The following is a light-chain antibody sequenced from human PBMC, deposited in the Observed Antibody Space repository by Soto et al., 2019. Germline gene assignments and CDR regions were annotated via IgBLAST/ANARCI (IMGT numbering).Light chain of an antibody. CDR3: QQRSNWPYT. Sequence: EIVLTQSPATLSLSPGARATLSCRASQSVSSYLAWYHQKPGQAPRLLIYDASNRATGIPARFSGSGSGTDFTLPISSLEPEDFAVYYCQQRSNWPYTFGQGTKLEIK. V-gene: IGKV3-11*01. CDR1: QSVSSY. J-gene: IGKJ2*01. CDR2: DAS.